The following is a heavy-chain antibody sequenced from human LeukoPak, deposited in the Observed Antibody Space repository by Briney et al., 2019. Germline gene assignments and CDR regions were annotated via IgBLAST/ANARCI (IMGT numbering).Heavy chain of an antibody. V-gene: IGHV3-23*01. CDR3: AQPTPCFWSGHTQNWFDP. J-gene: IGHJ5*02. CDR2: ISGSGGST. Sequence: PGGSLRLSCAASGFTFSSYAMSWVRQAPGKGLEWVSAISGSGGSTYYADSVKGRFTISRDNSKNTLYLQMNSLRAEDTAVYYCAQPTPCFWSGHTQNWFDPWGQGTLVTVSS. D-gene: IGHD3-3*01. CDR1: GFTFSSYA.